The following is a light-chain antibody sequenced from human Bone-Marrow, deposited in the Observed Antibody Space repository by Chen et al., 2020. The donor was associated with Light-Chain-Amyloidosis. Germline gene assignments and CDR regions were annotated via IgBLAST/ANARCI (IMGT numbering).Light chain of an antibody. CDR2: EGS. Sequence: QSAVTQPTSVSGSPGRSITICCSGTIIGTFNLVSWYQQNPGNAPKLSIYEGSRRPSEVSDRFSGSTSGNTASLTISGLQTEDEADYYCCSYGGYSTFVFGGGTKLTVL. CDR3: CSYGGYSTFV. CDR1: IIGTFNL. V-gene: IGLV2-23*03. J-gene: IGLJ2*01.